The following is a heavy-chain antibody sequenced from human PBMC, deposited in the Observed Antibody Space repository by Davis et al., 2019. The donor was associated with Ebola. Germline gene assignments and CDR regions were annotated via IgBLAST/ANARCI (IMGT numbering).Heavy chain of an antibody. CDR1: GDSISSSNYY. J-gene: IGHJ4*02. D-gene: IGHD6-19*01. CDR3: ATCGFCISSSGIDY. V-gene: IGHV4-39*01. Sequence: PSETLSLTCTVSGDSISSSNYYWGWIRQPPGKGLQWIGSLHHSGATFYNPSLRGRVTISEDTSKNRFSLELTSVTAADTAVYYCATCGFCISSSGIDYRGQGTLVTVSS. CDR2: LHHSGAT.